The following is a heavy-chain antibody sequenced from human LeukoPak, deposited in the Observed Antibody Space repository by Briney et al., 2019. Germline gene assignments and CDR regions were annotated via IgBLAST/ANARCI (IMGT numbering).Heavy chain of an antibody. Sequence: PGGSLRLSCAASGLTFSSYSMTWVRQAPGKGLEWISYITSSGRTMHYADSVRGRFSISRDNAKNSLYLQMNSPRSDDTAVSDCATLTVELYLDYWGQGTLVTVSS. CDR1: GLTFSSYS. CDR2: ITSSGRTM. J-gene: IGHJ4*02. CDR3: ATLTVELYLDY. D-gene: IGHD2-8*01. V-gene: IGHV3-48*01.